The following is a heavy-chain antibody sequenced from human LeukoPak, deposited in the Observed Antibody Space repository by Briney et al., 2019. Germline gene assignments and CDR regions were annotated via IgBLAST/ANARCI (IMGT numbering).Heavy chain of an antibody. D-gene: IGHD6-19*01. CDR2: ISYDGSNK. Sequence: GRSLRLSCAASGFTFSSYGMHWVRQAPGKGLEWVAVISYDGSNKYYADSVKGRFTISRDNSKNTLYLQMNSLRAEDTAVYYCAGSSGWWAHDYWGQGTLVTVSS. J-gene: IGHJ4*02. CDR1: GFTFSSYG. CDR3: AGSSGWWAHDY. V-gene: IGHV3-30*03.